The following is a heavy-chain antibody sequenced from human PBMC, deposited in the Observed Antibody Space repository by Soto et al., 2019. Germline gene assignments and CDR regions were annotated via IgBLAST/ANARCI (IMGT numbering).Heavy chain of an antibody. CDR1: GGSISSSSYY. J-gene: IGHJ6*02. Sequence: LSLTCTVSGGSISSSSYYWGWIRQPPGKGLEWIGSIYYSGSTYYNPSLKSRVTISVDTSKNQFSLKLSSVTAADTAVYYCATLLVVVVIDSDGMDVWGQGTTVTVSS. D-gene: IGHD2-15*01. CDR2: IYYSGST. V-gene: IGHV4-39*01. CDR3: ATLLVVVVIDSDGMDV.